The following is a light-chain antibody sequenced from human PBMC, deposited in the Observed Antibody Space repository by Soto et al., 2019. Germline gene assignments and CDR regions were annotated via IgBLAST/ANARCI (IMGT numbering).Light chain of an antibody. CDR2: DVS. CDR1: SSDVGGYNY. V-gene: IGLV2-14*01. J-gene: IGLJ3*02. CDR3: NSYTSGSTWV. Sequence: QSALTQPASVSGSPGQSITISCTGTSSDVGGYNYVCWYQQHPGKAPKLMIYDVSNRPSGVSNRCSGSKSGNTASLTISGLQAEDEADYYCNSYTSGSTWVFGGGTKLTVL.